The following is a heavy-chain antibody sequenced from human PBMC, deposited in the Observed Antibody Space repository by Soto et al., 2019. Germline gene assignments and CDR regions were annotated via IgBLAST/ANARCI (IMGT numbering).Heavy chain of an antibody. CDR2: IYYSGST. V-gene: IGHV4-39*01. CDR1: GGSISSSSYY. J-gene: IGHJ4*02. CDR3: ARRRGGWGDRIDY. D-gene: IGHD1-26*01. Sequence: QLQLQESGPGLVKPSETLSLTCTVSGGSISSSSYYWGWIRQPPGKGLEWIGSIYYSGSTYYNPSLKSRVTIFVDTSKNQFSLKLSSVTAADTAVYYCARRRGGWGDRIDYWGQGTLVTVSS.